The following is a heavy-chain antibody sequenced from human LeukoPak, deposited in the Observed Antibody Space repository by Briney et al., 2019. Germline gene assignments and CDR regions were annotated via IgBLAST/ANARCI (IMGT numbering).Heavy chain of an antibody. J-gene: IGHJ4*02. Sequence: PGGSLRLSCAASGFTFSSYGMSWVRQAPGKGLEWVSAISGSGGSTYYADSVKGRFTISRDNSKNTLYLQMNSLRAEDTAVYYCAKDLVGANRPPGDWGQGTLVTVSS. V-gene: IGHV3-23*01. CDR2: ISGSGGST. CDR3: AKDLVGANRPPGD. D-gene: IGHD1-26*01. CDR1: GFTFSSYG.